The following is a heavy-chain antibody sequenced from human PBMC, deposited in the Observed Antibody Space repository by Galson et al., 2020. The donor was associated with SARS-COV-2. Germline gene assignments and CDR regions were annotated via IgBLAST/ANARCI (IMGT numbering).Heavy chain of an antibody. Sequence: ASVKVSCKASGYTFIDNSLVWVRQAPGQGLDWMGWINPNSGDTNYAQTFQGRVTLTRDTSIGTAYMELSGLTSDDTAVYYCARNGGGLGYWGQGTLVTVSS. CDR1: GYTFIDNS. V-gene: IGHV1-2*02. CDR2: INPNSGDT. CDR3: ARNGGGLGY. J-gene: IGHJ4*02.